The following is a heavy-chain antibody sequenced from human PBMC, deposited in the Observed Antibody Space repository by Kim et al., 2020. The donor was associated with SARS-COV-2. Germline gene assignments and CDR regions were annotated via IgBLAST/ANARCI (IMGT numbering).Heavy chain of an antibody. D-gene: IGHD6-13*01. CDR2: XSYDGSNK. CDR1: GFTFSSYA. V-gene: IGHV3-30*04. J-gene: IGHJ6*02. CDR3: XRDRXSXSWXXXMXV. Sequence: GGSLRLSCAASGFTFSSYAMHWVRQAPGKGLEWVAVXSYDGSNKYYVDSVKGRFTISRXXSKNTLYLQMNSLRXEDTXVYYCXRDRXSXSWXXXMXVXG.